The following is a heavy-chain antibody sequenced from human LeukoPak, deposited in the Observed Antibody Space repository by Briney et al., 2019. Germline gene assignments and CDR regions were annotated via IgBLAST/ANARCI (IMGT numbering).Heavy chain of an antibody. D-gene: IGHD2-2*01. CDR1: GLTFSTYW. CDR3: ASQTSAKGFDY. V-gene: IGHV3-7*03. CDR2: IKSDGSEK. Sequence: GGSLRLSCAASGLTFSTYWMSWARQAPGKGLEWVANIKSDGSEKNFVDSVRGRFTISRDNAKNSLYLQMNSLRAEDTAVYYCASQTSAKGFDYWGQGTLVTVSS. J-gene: IGHJ4*02.